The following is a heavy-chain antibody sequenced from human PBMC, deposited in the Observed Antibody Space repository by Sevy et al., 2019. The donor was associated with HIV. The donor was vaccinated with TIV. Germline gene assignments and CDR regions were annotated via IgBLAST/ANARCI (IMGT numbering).Heavy chain of an antibody. J-gene: IGHJ5*02. CDR1: GYTFTGYY. CDR2: ISPYSGDT. Sequence: ASVKVYCKASGYTFTGYYINWVRQAPGQGLEWMGRISPYSGDTNYAQKFQGRVTVTRDTSISTAYMELSSLRSDDTAIYYCVRDPLSLHLFDPWGQGTLVTVSS. CDR3: VRDPLSLHLFDP. V-gene: IGHV1-2*06.